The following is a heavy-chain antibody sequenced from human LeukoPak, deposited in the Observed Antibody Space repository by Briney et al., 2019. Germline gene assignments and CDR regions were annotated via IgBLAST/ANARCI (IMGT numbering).Heavy chain of an antibody. Sequence: SETLSLTCTVSGGSISSSYYYWGRIPQSPGKGLEWNGSIYYSGSTYYNPSLKSRVTITVDTTQNQLALNLSTVTAAAPAVFSCARRYSGYMDYWGQGTLVTVSS. CDR1: GGSISSSYYY. CDR2: IYYSGST. CDR3: ARRYSGYMDY. J-gene: IGHJ4*02. V-gene: IGHV4-39*01. D-gene: IGHD6-13*01.